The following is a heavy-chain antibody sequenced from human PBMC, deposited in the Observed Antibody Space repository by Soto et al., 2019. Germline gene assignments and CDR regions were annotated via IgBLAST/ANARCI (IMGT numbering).Heavy chain of an antibody. Sequence: EVQLLESGGGLVQPGGSLRLSCAASGFTFSSYAMSWVRQAPGKGLEWVSANSGSGGSTYYADSVKGRFTISRDNSKNTLYLQKNSLSAEDTAVYYCAKDPWSISTPHQNFDYWGQGTLVTVSS. CDR3: AKDPWSISTPHQNFDY. V-gene: IGHV3-23*01. CDR1: GFTFSSYA. J-gene: IGHJ4*02. D-gene: IGHD1-26*01. CDR2: NSGSGGST.